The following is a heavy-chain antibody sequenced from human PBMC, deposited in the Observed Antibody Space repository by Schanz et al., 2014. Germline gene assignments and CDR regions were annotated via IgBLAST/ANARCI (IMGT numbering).Heavy chain of an antibody. CDR2: ITAYNGDT. Sequence: QVQLVQSGDEVKKPGASVKVSCKTSGCTFTSHGISWVRQAPGQGLEWMGWITAYNGDTNYALKLQGRVTMTTDTSTGTAYMELRSLRSDDTALYYCTRLSVAGRPHVNYWYFDLWGRGTLVTVSS. CDR1: GCTFTSHG. CDR3: TRLSVAGRPHVNYWYFDL. V-gene: IGHV1-18*01. J-gene: IGHJ2*01. D-gene: IGHD6-19*01.